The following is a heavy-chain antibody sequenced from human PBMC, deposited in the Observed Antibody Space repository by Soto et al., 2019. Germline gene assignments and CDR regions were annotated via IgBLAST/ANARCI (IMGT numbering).Heavy chain of an antibody. CDR1: GFSLSSDGVG. V-gene: IGHV2-5*02. CDR2: IFWDGDK. CDR3: AHSTRRPSCRGGNCYSCDY. Sequence: QITLKESGPTLVRPTQTLTLTCSFSGFSLSSDGVGVAWIRQPPGRSLEWLALIFWDGDKRYSPSLKSRLTITNDTSKNQAVLTMTDMDPVDTATYYCAHSTRRPSCRGGNCYSCDYWGQGILVTVSS. J-gene: IGHJ4*02. D-gene: IGHD2-15*01.